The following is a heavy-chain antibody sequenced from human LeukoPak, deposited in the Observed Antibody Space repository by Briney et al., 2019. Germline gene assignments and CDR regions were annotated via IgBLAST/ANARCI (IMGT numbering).Heavy chain of an antibody. V-gene: IGHV4-39*01. CDR3: VSVGSSGWYLGSP. J-gene: IGHJ5*02. CDR2: IYYSGST. Sequence: SETLSLTRTVSGGSITSGSYYWGWIRQPPGKGLEWIGSIYYSGSTYYNPSFKGRDTISVDTSKNQFSLKLSSVTAADTAVYYCVSVGSSGWYLGSPWGQGTLVTVSS. D-gene: IGHD6-19*01. CDR1: GGSITSGSYY.